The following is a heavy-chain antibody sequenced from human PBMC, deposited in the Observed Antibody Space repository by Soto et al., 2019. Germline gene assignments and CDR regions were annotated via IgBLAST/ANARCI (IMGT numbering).Heavy chain of an antibody. CDR1: GGSISNYY. Sequence: SETLSLTCTVSGGSISNYYWSWIRQPPGKGLEWIGYIFYSGSAKYNPSLKGRVTLSVDTSKNQFSLKLSSVSAADTAVYYCATSTGYSYGDFDYWGQGTLVTVS. J-gene: IGHJ4*02. D-gene: IGHD5-18*01. CDR3: ATSTGYSYGDFDY. CDR2: IFYSGSA. V-gene: IGHV4-59*08.